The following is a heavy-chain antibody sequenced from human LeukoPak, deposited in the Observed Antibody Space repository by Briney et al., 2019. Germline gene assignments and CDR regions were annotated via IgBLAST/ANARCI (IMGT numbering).Heavy chain of an antibody. CDR3: ARGEEYYYDSSGYLDY. Sequence: GGSLRLSCAASGFTFSSYAMNWVRQAPGKGLEWVSAISGSGGSTYYADSVKGRFTISRDNSKNTLYLQMNSLRAEDTAVYYCARGEEYYYDSSGYLDYWGQGTLVTVSS. J-gene: IGHJ4*02. CDR2: ISGSGGST. V-gene: IGHV3-23*01. D-gene: IGHD3-22*01. CDR1: GFTFSSYA.